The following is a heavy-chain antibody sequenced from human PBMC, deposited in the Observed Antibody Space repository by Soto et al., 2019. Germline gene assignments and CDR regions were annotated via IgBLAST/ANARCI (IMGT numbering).Heavy chain of an antibody. CDR3: AKSRVTYQLWFDYYGMDV. CDR2: ISGSGGST. V-gene: IGHV3-23*01. D-gene: IGHD5-18*01. Sequence: GGSLRLSCAASGFTFSSYAMSWVRQAPGKGLEWVSAISGSGGSTYYADSVKGRFTISRDNSKNTRYLQMNSLRAEDTAVYYCAKSRVTYQLWFDYYGMDVWGQGTTVTVSS. CDR1: GFTFSSYA. J-gene: IGHJ6*02.